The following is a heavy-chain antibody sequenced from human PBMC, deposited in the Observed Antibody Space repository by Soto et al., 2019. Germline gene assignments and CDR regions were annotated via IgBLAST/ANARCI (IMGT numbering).Heavy chain of an antibody. CDR3: ARAGYYYYGMDV. V-gene: IGHV3-74*01. CDR2: INSDGSST. Sequence: GGSLRLSCAASGFTFSSYWMHWVRQAPGKGLVWVSRINSDGSSTSYADSVKGRFTISRDNAKNTLYLQMISLRAEDTAVYYCARAGYYYYGMDVWGQGTTVTVSS. J-gene: IGHJ6*02. CDR1: GFTFSSYW.